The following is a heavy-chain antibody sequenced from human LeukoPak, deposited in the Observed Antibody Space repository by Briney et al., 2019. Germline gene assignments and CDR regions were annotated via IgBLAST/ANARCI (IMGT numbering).Heavy chain of an antibody. CDR3: ARVWFGELAHYYYYMDV. D-gene: IGHD3-10*01. J-gene: IGHJ6*03. Sequence: SVKVSCKASGGTFSSYAISWVRQAPGQGLEWMGGIIPIFGTANYAQKFQGRVTITTDESTSTAYMELSSLRSEDTAVYYCARVWFGELAHYYYYMDVWGKGTMVTVSS. CDR2: IIPIFGTA. V-gene: IGHV1-69*05. CDR1: GGTFSSYA.